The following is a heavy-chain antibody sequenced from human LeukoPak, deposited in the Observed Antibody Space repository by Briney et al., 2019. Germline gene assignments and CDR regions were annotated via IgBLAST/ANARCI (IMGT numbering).Heavy chain of an antibody. CDR2: IYYSGST. CDR1: GRSISSTSYY. V-gene: IGHV4-39*01. CDR3: AKAGVRYFDSSGLYASDF. Sequence: PSETLSLTCAVSGRSISSTSYYWAWIRQPPGKGLERIGTIYYSGSTYHNPSLKSRVTLSVDTSRNQFSLRLSSVDAADTAVYYCAKAGVRYFDSSGLYASDFWGQATTVTVSS. J-gene: IGHJ3*01. D-gene: IGHD3-22*01.